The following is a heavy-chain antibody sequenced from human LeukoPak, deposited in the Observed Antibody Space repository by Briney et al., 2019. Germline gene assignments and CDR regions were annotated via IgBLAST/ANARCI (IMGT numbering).Heavy chain of an antibody. V-gene: IGHV3-21*01. D-gene: IGHD5-18*01. CDR1: GFTSSTYS. Sequence: GGSLRLSCEVSGFTSSTYSMNWVRQAPGKGLEWVSSISSSSLYIYYADSVKGRFTISRDNAKNSLYLQMNSLRAEDTAVYYCARGGYSYEFDYWGQGTLVTVSS. CDR3: ARGGYSYEFDY. J-gene: IGHJ4*02. CDR2: ISSSSLYI.